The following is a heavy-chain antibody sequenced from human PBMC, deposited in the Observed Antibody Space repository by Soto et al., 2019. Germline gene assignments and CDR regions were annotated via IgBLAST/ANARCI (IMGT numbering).Heavy chain of an antibody. V-gene: IGHV3-30*18. CDR1: GFTFSSYG. CDR3: ANDYGGILVN. CDR2: ISCDGSNE. J-gene: IGHJ1*01. Sequence: GGSLRLSCAASGFTFSSYGMHWVRQAPGTGLEWVAVISCDGSNEYYADSAKGRFTISRDNSKNTLYLQMNSLRAEDTAVYYCANDYGGILVNWGQGTRVTVAS. D-gene: IGHD4-17*01.